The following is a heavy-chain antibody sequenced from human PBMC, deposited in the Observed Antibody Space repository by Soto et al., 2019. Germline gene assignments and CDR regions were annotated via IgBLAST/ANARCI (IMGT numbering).Heavy chain of an antibody. J-gene: IGHJ4*02. CDR3: ASVTFGGIVLAH. Sequence: TXSLTCTVSAAYFSKYYWTWIRQPPGKGLEWIGYIYFNGNTKYNPSLEGRLTISIDTSKKEFSLKLTSVTAADAAVYYCASVTFGGIVLAHWGQGTLVTGSS. V-gene: IGHV4-59*01. D-gene: IGHD3-16*01. CDR2: IYFNGNT. CDR1: AAYFSKYY.